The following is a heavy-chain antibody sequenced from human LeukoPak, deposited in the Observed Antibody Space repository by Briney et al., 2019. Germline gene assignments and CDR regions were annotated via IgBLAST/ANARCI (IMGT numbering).Heavy chain of an antibody. CDR2: ISGSGGST. CDR3: AKDLKGVDLRSAGAGPDY. V-gene: IGHV3-23*01. CDR1: GFTFSSYG. Sequence: PGGSLRLSCAVSGFTFSSYGMSWVRQAPGKGLEWVSGISGSGGSTYYADSVKGRFTISRDNSKNTLYLQMNSLRAEDTAAYYCAKDLKGVDLRSAGAGPDYWGQGTLVTVSS. D-gene: IGHD6-19*01. J-gene: IGHJ4*02.